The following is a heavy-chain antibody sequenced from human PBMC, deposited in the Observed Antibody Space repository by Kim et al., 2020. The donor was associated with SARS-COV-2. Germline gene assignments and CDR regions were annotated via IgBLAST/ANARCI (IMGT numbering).Heavy chain of an antibody. Sequence: GGSLRLSCAASGFTFSSYGMHWVRQAPGKRLEWVAVIWYDGSNKYYADSVKGRFTISRDNSKNTLYLQMNSLRAEDTAVYYCARGYCSSTSCYIAVGMDVWGQGTTVTVSS. V-gene: IGHV3-33*01. CDR2: IWYDGSNK. CDR3: ARGYCSSTSCYIAVGMDV. D-gene: IGHD2-2*02. CDR1: GFTFSSYG. J-gene: IGHJ6*02.